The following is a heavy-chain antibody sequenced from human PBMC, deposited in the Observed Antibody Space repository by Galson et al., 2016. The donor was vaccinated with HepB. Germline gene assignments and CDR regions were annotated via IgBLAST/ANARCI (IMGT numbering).Heavy chain of an antibody. V-gene: IGHV1-69*13. J-gene: IGHJ4*02. D-gene: IGHD3-10*01. CDR3: AADYIAVRGRFDY. CDR2: IVPIFGTT. CDR1: GDTSSSYA. Sequence: SVKVSCKASGDTSSSYAISWVRQAPGQGLEWMGGIVPIFGTTNYAQNFQGRVTITADESTSTAYMDLSSLRSEDSALYYCAADYIAVRGRFDYWGQGTLVTVSS.